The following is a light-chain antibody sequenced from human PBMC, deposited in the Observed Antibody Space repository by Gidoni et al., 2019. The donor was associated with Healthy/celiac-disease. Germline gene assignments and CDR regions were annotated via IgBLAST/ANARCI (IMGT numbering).Light chain of an antibody. J-gene: IGLJ2*01. V-gene: IGLV3-19*01. CDR3: SSRDSSSNLVV. CDR2: GKN. Sequence: SAVSVALGQTVRITCPGDGLRSHYASWYQQKPGHAPVLVIYGKNNRPSRIPDRFSGSSSGNTASLTITGARAEEEADYYCSSRDSSSNLVVFGGGTKLTVL. CDR1: GLRSHY.